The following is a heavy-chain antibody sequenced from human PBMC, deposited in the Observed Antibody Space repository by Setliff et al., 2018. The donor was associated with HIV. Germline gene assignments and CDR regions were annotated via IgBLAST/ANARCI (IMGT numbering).Heavy chain of an antibody. V-gene: IGHV3-15*01. CDR2: IKSKIDGGTT. D-gene: IGHD1-26*01. Sequence: GSLRLSCTGSGFTFGDYAMTWVRQAPGKGLEWVGRIKSKIDGGTTDYAAPVKGRFTISRDDSKNTLYLQMNSLKTEDTAVYYCTTGEGGTYRYNYFDPWGQGSLVTVSS. CDR1: GFTFGDYA. CDR3: TTGEGGTYRYNYFDP. J-gene: IGHJ5*02.